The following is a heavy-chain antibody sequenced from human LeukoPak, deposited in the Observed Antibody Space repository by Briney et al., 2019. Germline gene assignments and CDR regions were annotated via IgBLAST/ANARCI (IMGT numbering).Heavy chain of an antibody. Sequence: ASVKVSCKASGYTFTGYYMHGVRQAPGQGLEWMGWINHNSGSKNYAQKFEGRVTMTRETSISTAYMELSRLRSDDTGVYYCARRRITGTIDYWGQGSLVTVSS. CDR1: GYTFTGYY. D-gene: IGHD1-7*01. J-gene: IGHJ4*02. V-gene: IGHV1-2*02. CDR3: ARRRITGTIDY. CDR2: INHNSGSK.